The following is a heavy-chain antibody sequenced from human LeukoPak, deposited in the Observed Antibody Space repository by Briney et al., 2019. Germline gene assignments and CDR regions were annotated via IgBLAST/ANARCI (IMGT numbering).Heavy chain of an antibody. V-gene: IGHV3-23*01. CDR3: AKEPGNISAGY. Sequence: WGSLRLSCAASGFTFSNYAMIRVRQAPGKGLKWFSIISGTGGSTYYAGSVKGRFTISRENSKNTLYLQMNSLRAEDTAVYYCAKEPGNISAGYWGQGILVTVSS. D-gene: IGHD2/OR15-2a*01. CDR1: GFTFSNYA. CDR2: ISGTGGST. J-gene: IGHJ4*02.